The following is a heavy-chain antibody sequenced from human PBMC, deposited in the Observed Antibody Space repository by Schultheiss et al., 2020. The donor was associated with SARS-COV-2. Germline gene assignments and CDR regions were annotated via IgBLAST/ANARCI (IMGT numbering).Heavy chain of an antibody. CDR3: ARPVTTFPSDAFDI. Sequence: GSLRLSCTVSGGSISSSSYYWGWIRQPPGKGLEWIGSIYYSGSTYYNPSLKSRVTISVDTSKNQFSLKLSSVTAADTAVYYCARPVTTFPSDAFDIWGQGTMVTVSS. D-gene: IGHD4-17*01. V-gene: IGHV4-39*01. J-gene: IGHJ3*02. CDR2: IYYSGST. CDR1: GGSISSSSYY.